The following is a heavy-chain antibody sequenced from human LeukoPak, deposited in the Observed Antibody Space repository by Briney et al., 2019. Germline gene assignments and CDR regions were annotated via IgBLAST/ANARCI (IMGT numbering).Heavy chain of an antibody. CDR1: GYSLKDYG. Sequence: GRSLRLSCAATGYSLKDYGMHWVRQPPGKGLEWVSAINWNGGGTDYADSVKGRFTIFRDNAKNSLYLQLSSLRPEDTALYYCAKHLTATNTYIFFGLDVWGQGTSVSVSS. V-gene: IGHV3-20*04. J-gene: IGHJ6*01. D-gene: IGHD1-26*01. CDR2: INWNGGGT. CDR3: AKHLTATNTYIFFGLDV.